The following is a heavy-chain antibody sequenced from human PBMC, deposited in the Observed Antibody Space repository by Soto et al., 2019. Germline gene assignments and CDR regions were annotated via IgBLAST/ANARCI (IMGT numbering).Heavy chain of an antibody. CDR3: AKDHLLTTVTTVGD. D-gene: IGHD4-17*01. CDR2: ISYHGNDK. CDR1: GFTFSSYG. Sequence: QVQLVESGGGVVQPGRSLRLSCAASGFTFSSYGMHWVRQAPGKGLEWVAVISYHGNDKYYAESVKGRFTISRDNFKNTLYLHMDSLRVEDTAVYYCAKDHLLTTVTTVGDWGQGTLVTVSS. V-gene: IGHV3-30*18. J-gene: IGHJ4*02.